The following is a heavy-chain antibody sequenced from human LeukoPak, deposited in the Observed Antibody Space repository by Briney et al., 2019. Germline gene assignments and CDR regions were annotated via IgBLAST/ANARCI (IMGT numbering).Heavy chain of an antibody. CDR3: ARSSGWGSSSVDY. V-gene: IGHV4-59*01. J-gene: IGHJ4*02. CDR2: IYYSGST. D-gene: IGHD6-13*01. CDR1: GGSISSYY. Sequence: PSETLSLTCTVSGGSISSYYWSWIRQPPGKGLEWLGYIYYSGSTNYNPSLKSRVTIPVDTSKNQFSLKLSSVTAADTAVYYCARSSGWGSSSVDYWGQGTLVTVSS.